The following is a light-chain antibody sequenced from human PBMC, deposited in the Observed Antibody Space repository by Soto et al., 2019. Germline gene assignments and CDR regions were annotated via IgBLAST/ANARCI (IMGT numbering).Light chain of an antibody. CDR3: QQYYITPFT. V-gene: IGKV4-1*01. CDR2: WAS. J-gene: IGKJ3*01. CDR1: QSVLFSPNNKNF. Sequence: DIVMTQSPDSLAVSLGERATINCKSSQSVLFSPNNKNFLAWYQQKPGQPPKLLIYWASTRESGVPDRFSGSGSGTDFTLTISSLQAEDVAVYYCQQYYITPFTFGPGTKVDMK.